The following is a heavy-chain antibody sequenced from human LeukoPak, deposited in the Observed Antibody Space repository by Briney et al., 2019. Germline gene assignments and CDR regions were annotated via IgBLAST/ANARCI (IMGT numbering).Heavy chain of an antibody. CDR3: ARVNRVGANSDY. CDR1: GFTFSSYW. J-gene: IGHJ4*02. CDR2: INSDGSST. D-gene: IGHD1-26*01. V-gene: IGHV3-74*01. Sequence: GGSLRLSCAASGFTFSSYWMHWVRQAPGKGLVWVSRINSDGSSTSYADSVKGRFTISRDNAKNTLYLQMNSLRAEDTAVYYGARVNRVGANSDYWGQGTLVTVSS.